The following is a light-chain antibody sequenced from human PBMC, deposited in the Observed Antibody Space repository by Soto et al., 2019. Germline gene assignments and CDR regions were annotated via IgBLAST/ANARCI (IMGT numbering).Light chain of an antibody. Sequence: DIVLTQSPGTLSLSPGERATLSCRASQSMSNRYLAWYHQKPGQAPRLLIYGTSNRATGIPDRFSGSGSGTDFTLTINRLEPEDFALYYCQQYTSSPPMSTFGQGTRLEI. CDR2: GTS. CDR3: QQYTSSPPMST. CDR1: QSMSNRY. J-gene: IGKJ2*01. V-gene: IGKV3-20*01.